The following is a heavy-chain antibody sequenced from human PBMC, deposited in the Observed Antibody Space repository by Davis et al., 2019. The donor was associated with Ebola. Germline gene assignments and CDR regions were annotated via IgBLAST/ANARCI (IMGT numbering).Heavy chain of an antibody. CDR3: ANSVWH. CDR2: LYRDERT. CDR1: GFIVSDKY. J-gene: IGHJ4*02. Sequence: GESLKISCAASGFIVSDKYMSWVRQAPGKGLEWVSVLYRDERTYYVDSVKGRFTISRDNSKNMLYLQMNSLRTEDTAVYYCANSVWHWGQGTLVTVSS. V-gene: IGHV3-53*01. D-gene: IGHD2-21*01.